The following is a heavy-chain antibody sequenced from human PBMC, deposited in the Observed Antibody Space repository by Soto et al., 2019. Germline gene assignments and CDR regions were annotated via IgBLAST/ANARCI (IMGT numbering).Heavy chain of an antibody. D-gene: IGHD6-19*01. CDR3: AKERSSGWSSAY. Sequence: EVQLLESGGGLVQPGGSLRLSCAASGFTFSNYAMNWVRQAPGKGLEWVSGISGSGDSTYYADSVKGRFTVSRDNSTNTLYLQMHSLRAEDTAVFYCAKERSSGWSSAYWGQGTLVPVSS. V-gene: IGHV3-23*01. CDR2: ISGSGDST. CDR1: GFTFSNYA. J-gene: IGHJ4*02.